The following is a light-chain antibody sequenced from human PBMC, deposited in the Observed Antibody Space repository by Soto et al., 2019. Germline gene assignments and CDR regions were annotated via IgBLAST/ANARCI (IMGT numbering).Light chain of an antibody. Sequence: DIQLTQSPSFLSATVGDRLTITCRASQGINTYLAWYQKKPGKAPKLLIYAASNLQSGVPSRFSGSGSGTEFTLTISSLQPEDFATYYCQQLNSYPRTFGQGTKVDIK. V-gene: IGKV1-9*01. CDR3: QQLNSYPRT. CDR1: QGINTY. J-gene: IGKJ1*01. CDR2: AAS.